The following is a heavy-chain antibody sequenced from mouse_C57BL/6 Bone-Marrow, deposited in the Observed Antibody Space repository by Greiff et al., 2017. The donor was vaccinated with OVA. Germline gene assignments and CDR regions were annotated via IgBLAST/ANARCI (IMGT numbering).Heavy chain of an antibody. Sequence: EVQLQESGPGLVKPSQSLSLTCSVTGYSITSGYYWTWIRQFPGNKLEWMGYISYDGSNNYNPSLKNRISITRDTSKNQFFLKLNSVTTEDTATYYCARRDYYGYAMDYWGQGTSVTVSS. V-gene: IGHV3-6*01. D-gene: IGHD1-1*01. CDR3: ARRDYYGYAMDY. CDR1: GYSITSGYY. J-gene: IGHJ4*01. CDR2: ISYDGSN.